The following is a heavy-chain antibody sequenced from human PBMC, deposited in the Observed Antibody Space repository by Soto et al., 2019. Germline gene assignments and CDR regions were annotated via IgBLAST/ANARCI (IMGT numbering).Heavy chain of an antibody. CDR1: GYSFTSYW. CDR3: ARLPYSGYPTQPQYYMDV. D-gene: IGHD5-12*01. CDR2: IYPGDSDT. J-gene: IGHJ6*03. Sequence: PGESLKISCKGSGYSFTSYWIGWVRQMPGKGLEWMGIIYPGDSDTRYSPSFQGQVTISADKSISTAYLQWSSLKASDTAMYYCARLPYSGYPTQPQYYMDVWGKGTTVTVSS. V-gene: IGHV5-51*01.